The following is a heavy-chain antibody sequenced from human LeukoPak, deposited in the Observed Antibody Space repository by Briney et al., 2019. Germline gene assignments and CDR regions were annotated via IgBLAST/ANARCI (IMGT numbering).Heavy chain of an antibody. D-gene: IGHD3-10*01. CDR3: ARVRPYGSGSYYNWGAFDI. V-gene: IGHV3-33*01. J-gene: IGHJ3*02. CDR2: IWYDGSNK. CDR1: GFTFSSYG. Sequence: GGSLRLSCAASGFTFSSYGMHWVRQAPGKGLEWVAVIWYDGSNKYYADSVKGRFTISRDNSKNTLYLQMNSLRAEDTAVYYCARVRPYGSGSYYNWGAFDIWGQGTMVTVSS.